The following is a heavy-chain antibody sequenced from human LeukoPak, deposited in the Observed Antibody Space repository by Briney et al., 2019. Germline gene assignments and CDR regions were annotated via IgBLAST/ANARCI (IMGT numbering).Heavy chain of an antibody. V-gene: IGHV3-74*01. CDR2: INTDGSST. CDR3: ARDHTVNWNYGGSTGFDP. D-gene: IGHD1-7*01. Sequence: GGSLRLSCAASGFTFSSYWMHWVRQAPGKGLVWVSRINTDGSSTSYADSVKGRFTISRDNAKNTLYLQMNSLRAEDTAVYYCARDHTVNWNYGGSTGFDPWGQGTLVTVSS. CDR1: GFTFSSYW. J-gene: IGHJ5*02.